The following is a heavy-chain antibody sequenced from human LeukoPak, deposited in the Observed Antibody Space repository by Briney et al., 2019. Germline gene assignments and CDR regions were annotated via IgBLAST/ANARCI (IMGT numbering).Heavy chain of an antibody. V-gene: IGHV4-38-2*01. J-gene: IGHJ4*02. CDR3: ARNNSNGFDF. CDR2: GFHVGMT. CDR1: GYHLSSGYY. D-gene: IGHD6-19*01. Sequence: MSSETLSLTCAVSGYHLSSGYYWGWLRQPLGKGLQWIGSGFHVGMTYYNPPLKSRVTISLDTSRNEVSLKLNSVTAADTAVYYCARNNSNGFDFWSQGTLVTVSS.